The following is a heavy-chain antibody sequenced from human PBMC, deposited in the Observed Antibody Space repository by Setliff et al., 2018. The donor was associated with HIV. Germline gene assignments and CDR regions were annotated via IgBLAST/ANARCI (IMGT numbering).Heavy chain of an antibody. Sequence: ASVKVSCKASGGTFSSYAISWVRQAPGQGLEWMGGIIPIFGTANYAQKFQGRVTITTDESMSTAYMELSSLRSEDTAVYYCARRMWYHDAFDIWGQGTMVTVSS. CDR1: GGTFSSYA. CDR3: ARRMWYHDAFDI. CDR2: IIPIFGTA. J-gene: IGHJ3*02. V-gene: IGHV1-69*05. D-gene: IGHD2-15*01.